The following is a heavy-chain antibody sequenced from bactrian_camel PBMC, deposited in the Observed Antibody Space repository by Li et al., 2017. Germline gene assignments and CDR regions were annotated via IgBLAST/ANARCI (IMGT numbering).Heavy chain of an antibody. CDR3: AADRGYGLGCMSDSGD. V-gene: IGHV3S55*01. Sequence: HVQLVESGGGSVQAGGSLRLSCVTSAITYGNYMGWFRQDPGKEREGVACINGDGSTQYADSVKGRFTISQDKAKNTMYLQLNNLKPEDTSVYYCAADRGYGLGCMSDSGDWGQGTKVSV. J-gene: IGHJ4*01. D-gene: IGHD3*01. CDR1: AITYGNY. CDR2: INGDGST.